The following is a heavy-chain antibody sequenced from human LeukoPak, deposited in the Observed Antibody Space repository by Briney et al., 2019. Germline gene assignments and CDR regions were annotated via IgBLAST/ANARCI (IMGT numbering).Heavy chain of an antibody. D-gene: IGHD7-27*01. CDR3: AKRNLGIGRGAFDI. Sequence: PGGSLRLSCAASGFTFSRYWMSWVRQAPGKGLEWVAIIKEDGSDKYYVDSVKGRFTISRDNSKSTLYLQMSSLRAEDTALYYCAKRNLGIGRGAFDIWGQGTMVTVSS. CDR2: IKEDGSDK. J-gene: IGHJ3*02. V-gene: IGHV3-7*05. CDR1: GFTFSRYW.